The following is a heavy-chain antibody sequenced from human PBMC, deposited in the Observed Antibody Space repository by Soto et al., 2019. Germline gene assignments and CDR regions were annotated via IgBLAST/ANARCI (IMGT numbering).Heavy chain of an antibody. J-gene: IGHJ4*02. CDR3: AKILPAYLYGGFDY. Sequence: GSLRLSCAASGFTFSSYGMHWVRQAPGKGLEWVAVIWYDGSNKYYADSVKGRFTISRDNSKNTLYLQMNSLRAEDTAVYYCAKILPAYLYGGFDYWGQGTLVTVSS. CDR2: IWYDGSNK. V-gene: IGHV3-33*06. CDR1: GFTFSSYG. D-gene: IGHD3-10*01.